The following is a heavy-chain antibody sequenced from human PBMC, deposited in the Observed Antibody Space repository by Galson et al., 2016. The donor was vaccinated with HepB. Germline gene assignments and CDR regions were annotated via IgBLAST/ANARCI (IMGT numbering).Heavy chain of an antibody. Sequence: SVKVSCKTSDHTFSTYGITWVRQAPGQGLEWMGRISPEKGNTIYAQKLQGRVTLTTDTSTRTAYLELRSLRSDDTAVYYCAGDGEQRIPTAYWGQGTQVTVSS. V-gene: IGHV1-18*01. CDR3: AGDGEQRIPTAY. J-gene: IGHJ4*02. D-gene: IGHD6-25*01. CDR2: ISPEKGNT. CDR1: DHTFSTYG.